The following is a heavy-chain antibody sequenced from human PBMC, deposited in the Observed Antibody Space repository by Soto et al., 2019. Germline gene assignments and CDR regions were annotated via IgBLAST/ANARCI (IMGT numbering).Heavy chain of an antibody. CDR3: AHRVLRTVFGLVTTTAIYFDF. CDR2: IYWDDDK. Sequence: QITLNESGPPVVRPTEPLTLTCRFSGFSLTTSGVGVGWIRQSPGKAPEWLALIYWDDDKGYSASLKTRLTITKYTSKNQVVLTVSDLDPTDTATYYCAHRVLRTVFGLVTTTAIYFDFWGQGTPVAVSS. CDR1: GFSLTTSGVG. D-gene: IGHD3-3*01. J-gene: IGHJ4*02. V-gene: IGHV2-5*02.